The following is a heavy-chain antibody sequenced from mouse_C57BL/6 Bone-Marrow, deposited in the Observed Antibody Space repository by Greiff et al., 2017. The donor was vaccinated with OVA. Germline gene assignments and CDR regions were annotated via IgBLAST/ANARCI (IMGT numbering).Heavy chain of an antibody. V-gene: IGHV14-4*01. CDR2: IDPENGDT. CDR1: GYNFTDDY. D-gene: IGHD2-1*01. Sequence: EVQLQQSGAELVRPGASVKLSCTASGYNFTDDYMHWVKQRPEQGLEWIGEIDPENGDTEYASKFQGKATITADTSSNTAYLQLSSLTSEDTAVYYGTAYGNFDYWGQGTTLTVSS. CDR3: TAYGNFDY. J-gene: IGHJ2*01.